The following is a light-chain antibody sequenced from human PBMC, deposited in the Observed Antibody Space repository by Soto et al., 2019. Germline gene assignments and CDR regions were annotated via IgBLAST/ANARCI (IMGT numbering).Light chain of an antibody. J-gene: IGKJ1*01. Sequence: ETVMTQSADTLSVSPGERATLSCRASQSVSSNLALYQQKPGQAPRLLIYGASTRVTGIPARFSGSGSGTEFTLTISSLQSEDFAVYYCQQYNNWPRTFGQGTKVEIK. CDR3: QQYNNWPRT. CDR2: GAS. V-gene: IGKV3-15*01. CDR1: QSVSSN.